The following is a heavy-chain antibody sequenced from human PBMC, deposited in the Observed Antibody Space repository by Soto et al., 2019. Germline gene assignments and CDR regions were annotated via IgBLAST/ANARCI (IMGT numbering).Heavy chain of an antibody. CDR1: GFTFRNYI. Sequence: EVQLLESGGGLVQPGGSLRLSCAASGFTFRNYIMSWVRQAPGKRLDWVSTISQTGGNTNYADSVRGRFTISRDNSNNTLYLQMNSLRAEDTAVYYCATVSRYSGHGLYYFNYWGQGTLLTVSS. CDR3: ATVSRYSGHGLYYFNY. V-gene: IGHV3-23*01. D-gene: IGHD5-12*01. J-gene: IGHJ4*02. CDR2: ISQTGGNT.